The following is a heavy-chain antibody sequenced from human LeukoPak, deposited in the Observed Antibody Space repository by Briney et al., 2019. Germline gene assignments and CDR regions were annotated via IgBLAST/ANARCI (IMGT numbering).Heavy chain of an antibody. Sequence: TSETLSLTCTVSGGSISSYYWNWIRQPAGKGLEWIGHIYTSGSTNYNSSLKSRVTMSVDTSKNQFSVKLNSVIAADTAVYYCARARQLGRPALDYWGQGTLVTVSS. CDR2: IYTSGST. D-gene: IGHD6-6*01. V-gene: IGHV4-4*07. CDR3: ARARQLGRPALDY. J-gene: IGHJ4*02. CDR1: GGSISSYY.